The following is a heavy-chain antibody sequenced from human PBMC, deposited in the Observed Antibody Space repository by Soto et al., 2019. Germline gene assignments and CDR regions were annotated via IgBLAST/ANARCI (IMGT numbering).Heavy chain of an antibody. Sequence: GGSLRLSCAASGFTFDDYAMHWVRQAPGKGLEWVSGISWNSGSIGYADSVKGRFTISRDNAKNSLYLQMNSLRAEDTALYYCAKDMGLVSTGYFDYWGQGTLVTVSS. CDR3: AKDMGLVSTGYFDY. CDR2: ISWNSGSI. D-gene: IGHD3-9*01. CDR1: GFTFDDYA. J-gene: IGHJ4*02. V-gene: IGHV3-9*01.